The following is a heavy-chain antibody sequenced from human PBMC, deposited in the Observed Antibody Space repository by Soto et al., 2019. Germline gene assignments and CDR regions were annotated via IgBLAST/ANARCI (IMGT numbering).Heavy chain of an antibody. CDR2: VYWDDDK. D-gene: IGHD6-13*01. J-gene: IGHJ4*01. V-gene: IGHV2-5*02. CDR3: VHASGAGNSPYFDS. CDR1: GFSLTTSEVG. Sequence: QITLKESGPTLVKPTQTLTLTCTFSGFSLTTSEVGVGWIRQPPGKALEWLALVYWDDDKRYRPSLKSRLTITKDTSKNQVVLTMTNMDPVDTATYYCVHASGAGNSPYFDSWGQGTLVTVSS.